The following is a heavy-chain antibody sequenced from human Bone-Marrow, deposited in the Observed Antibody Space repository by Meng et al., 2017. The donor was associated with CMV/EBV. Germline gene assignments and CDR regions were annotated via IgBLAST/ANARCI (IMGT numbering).Heavy chain of an antibody. CDR3: ARGDHLGEGNFDP. CDR1: GGAISPYY. J-gene: IGHJ5*02. CDR2: IFYSGST. Sequence: GSLRLSCTVSGGAISPYYWSWIRQPPGKGLEWIGYIFYSGSTNYNPSLKSRVAISMDTSKTYFSLKLSSVTAADTAVYYCARGDHLGEGNFDPWGQGTLVTVSS. V-gene: IGHV4-59*01. D-gene: IGHD3-16*01.